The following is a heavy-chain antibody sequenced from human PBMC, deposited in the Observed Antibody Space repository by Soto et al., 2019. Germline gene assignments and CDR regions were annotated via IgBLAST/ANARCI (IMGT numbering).Heavy chain of an antibody. Sequence: QVQLLQSGAEVKKPGASVQVSCKAPVYPFTSYGIAWVRQAPGQGLERMGWISAYNGNTNYAQKLQGRVTMTTDTSTSTAYMELRSLRSDDTSVYYCAREGGNWLDPWGQGTLVTVSS. V-gene: IGHV1-18*04. CDR2: ISAYNGNT. D-gene: IGHD1-26*01. J-gene: IGHJ5*02. CDR3: AREGGNWLDP. CDR1: VYPFTSYG.